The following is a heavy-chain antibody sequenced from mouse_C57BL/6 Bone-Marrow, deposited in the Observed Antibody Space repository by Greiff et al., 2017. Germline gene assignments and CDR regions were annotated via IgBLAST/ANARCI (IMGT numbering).Heavy chain of an antibody. D-gene: IGHD1-1*01. J-gene: IGHJ4*01. CDR3: ARGVYCSIYSLDC. Sequence: QVQLQQSDAELVKPGASVKISCKVSGYTFADYTIHWMKQRPEQGLEWIGCIYPRDGSTTYNEKFKGKATLTADKPSSTAYMQLNSLTSEDSAVYFCARGVYCSIYSLDCWGPGTSVTVSS. CDR1: GYTFADYT. V-gene: IGHV1-78*01. CDR2: IYPRDGST.